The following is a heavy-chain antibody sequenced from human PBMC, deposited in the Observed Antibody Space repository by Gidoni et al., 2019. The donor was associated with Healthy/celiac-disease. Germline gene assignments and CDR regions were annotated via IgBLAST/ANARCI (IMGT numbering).Heavy chain of an antibody. CDR1: GYTFTSYA. CDR2: INTNTGNP. D-gene: IGHD1-26*01. V-gene: IGHV7-4-1*01. J-gene: IGHJ6*02. Sequence: QVQLVQSGSELKKPGASVKVSCKASGYTFTSYAMNWVRQAPGQGLEWMGWINTNTGNPTYAQGFTGRFVFSLDTSVSTAYLQICSLKAEDTAVYYCARDGIPGALYYYYYYGMDVWGQGTTVTVSS. CDR3: ARDGIPGALYYYYYYGMDV.